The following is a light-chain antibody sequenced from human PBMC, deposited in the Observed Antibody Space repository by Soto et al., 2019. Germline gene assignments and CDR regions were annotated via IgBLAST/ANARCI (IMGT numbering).Light chain of an antibody. CDR3: QQFYRYPRT. Sequence: AIRMTQSPSSLSASTGDRVTITCRASQGISSYLAWYQQKPGTAPKLLIYAASTLQSGVPSRFSGSGSGTDFTLTISCLQSEDFATYYCQQFYRYPRTVGQGTKVDIK. J-gene: IGKJ1*01. CDR1: QGISSY. CDR2: AAS. V-gene: IGKV1-8*01.